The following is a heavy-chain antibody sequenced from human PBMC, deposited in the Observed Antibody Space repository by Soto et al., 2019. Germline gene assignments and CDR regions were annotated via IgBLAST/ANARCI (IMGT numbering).Heavy chain of an antibody. CDR3: AKDNVDPTTRRYYYFYYGMDV. D-gene: IGHD1-1*01. CDR1: GFTFSSYG. CDR2: ISYDGSNK. Sequence: QVQLVESGGGVVQPGRSLRLSCAASGFTFSSYGMHWVRQAPGKGLEWVAIISYDGSNKYYADSVKGRFTISRDNSKNTLYLQMNSLRAEDTAVYYCAKDNVDPTTRRYYYFYYGMDVWDQGTTVTVSS. V-gene: IGHV3-30*18. J-gene: IGHJ6*02.